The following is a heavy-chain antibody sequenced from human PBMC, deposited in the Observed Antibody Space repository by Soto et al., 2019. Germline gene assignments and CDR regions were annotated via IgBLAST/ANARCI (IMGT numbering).Heavy chain of an antibody. Sequence: QVQLQQSGPGLVKSSETLSLTCTVSGGSISSYYWSWIRQPPGKGLEWIGYMYYGGRTNYNPSHKSRITISVDTSKMQVSLKLSSVTAADTAVYFCARGTPSPLIVRSSRGPWFDPWGQGTLVTVSS. D-gene: IGHD2-15*01. V-gene: IGHV4-59*08. J-gene: IGHJ5*02. CDR2: MYYGGRT. CDR3: ARGTPSPLIVRSSRGPWFDP. CDR1: GGSISSYY.